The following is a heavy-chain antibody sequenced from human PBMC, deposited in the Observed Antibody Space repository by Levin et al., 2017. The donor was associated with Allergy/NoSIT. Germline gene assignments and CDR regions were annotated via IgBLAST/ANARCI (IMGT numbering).Heavy chain of an antibody. D-gene: IGHD1-26*01. V-gene: IGHV3-72*01. Sequence: GGSLRLSCAASGFILSDHYMDWVRQAPGKGLEWVGRTRNKANSYSTEYAASVKGRFTISRDDSKNSLYLQMNSLNTEDTAVYYCAREVGATRALDYWGQGTLVTVSS. J-gene: IGHJ4*02. CDR1: GFILSDHY. CDR2: TRNKANSYST. CDR3: AREVGATRALDY.